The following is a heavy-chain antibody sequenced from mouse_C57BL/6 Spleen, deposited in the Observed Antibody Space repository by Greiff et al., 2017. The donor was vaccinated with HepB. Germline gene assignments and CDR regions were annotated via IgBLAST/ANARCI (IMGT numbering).Heavy chain of an antibody. J-gene: IGHJ1*03. Sequence: VKLQESGAELVKPGASVKISCKASGYAFSSYWMNWVKQRPGKGLEWIGQIYPGDGDTNYNGKFKGKATLTADKSSSTAYMQLSSLTSEDSAVYFCARKGYGNWYFDVWGTGTTVTVSS. CDR3: ARKGYGNWYFDV. CDR2: IYPGDGDT. D-gene: IGHD2-10*02. CDR1: GYAFSSYW. V-gene: IGHV1-80*01.